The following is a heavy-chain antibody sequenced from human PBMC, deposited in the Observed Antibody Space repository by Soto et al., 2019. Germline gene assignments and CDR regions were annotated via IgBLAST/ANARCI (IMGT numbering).Heavy chain of an antibody. CDR1: GYTFTSYA. V-gene: IGHV1-3*05. CDR3: ARSFVVVTDFDY. Sequence: QVQLVQSGAEEKKPGASVKVSCKASGYTFTSYAMHWVRQAPGQRLEWMGWINGGNGNTKYSQKFQGRVTITRDTSASTAYMELSSLISEDTAVYYCARSFVVVTDFDYWGQGTLVTVSS. D-gene: IGHD2-21*02. CDR2: INGGNGNT. J-gene: IGHJ4*02.